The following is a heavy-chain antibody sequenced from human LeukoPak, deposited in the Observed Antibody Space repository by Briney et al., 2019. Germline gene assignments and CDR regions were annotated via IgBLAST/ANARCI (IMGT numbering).Heavy chain of an antibody. J-gene: IGHJ6*02. CDR2: IFPILGIA. Sequence: SVKVSCKASGGTFSSYAISWVRQAPGRELEWMGRIFPILGIANYAQKFQGRVTITADKSTSTAYMELSSLRSEDTAVYYCARGIVVPAASFYYYGMDVWGQGTTVTVSS. V-gene: IGHV1-69*04. CDR1: GGTFSSYA. D-gene: IGHD2-2*01. CDR3: ARGIVVPAASFYYYGMDV.